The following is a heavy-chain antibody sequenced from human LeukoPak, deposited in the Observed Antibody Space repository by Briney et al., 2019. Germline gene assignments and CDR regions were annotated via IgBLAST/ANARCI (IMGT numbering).Heavy chain of an antibody. V-gene: IGHV1-8*01. CDR1: GYTFTSYD. D-gene: IGHD3-22*01. Sequence: ASVKVSCKASGYTFTSYDINWVRQATGQGLEWMGWMNPNSGNTGYAQKFQGRVTMTRNTSISTAYMELSSLRSEDTAVYYCARGRAYYDSSGYYYDALDIWGQGTMVTVSS. J-gene: IGHJ3*02. CDR3: ARGRAYYDSSGYYYDALDI. CDR2: MNPNSGNT.